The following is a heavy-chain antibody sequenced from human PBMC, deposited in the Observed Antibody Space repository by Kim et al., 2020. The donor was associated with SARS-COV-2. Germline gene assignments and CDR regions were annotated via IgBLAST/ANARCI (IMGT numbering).Heavy chain of an antibody. D-gene: IGHD3-22*01. CDR1: GGTFSSYA. J-gene: IGHJ4*02. CDR2: IIPIFGTA. Sequence: SVKVSCKASGGTFSSYAISWVRQAPGQGLEWMGGIIPIFGTANYAQKFQGRVTITADESTSTAYMELSSLRSEDTAVYYCATGYYYDSSGYLPNGDFDYWGQGTLVIVSS. CDR3: ATGYYYDSSGYLPNGDFDY. V-gene: IGHV1-69*13.